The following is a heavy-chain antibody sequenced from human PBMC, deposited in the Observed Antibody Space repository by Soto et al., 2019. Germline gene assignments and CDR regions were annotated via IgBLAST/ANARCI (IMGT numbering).Heavy chain of an antibody. Sequence: QLQLQESGPGLVKPSETLHLTCTVSGGSISSPNYYWGWIRQPPGKGLEWIGSIYYSGNTYYNPSIKKRVTISINTSQNQFSLKLTSVTAADTAVFYCSSLGMGVHQIHDYWGQGSLVTVSS. V-gene: IGHV4-39*01. CDR3: SSLGMGVHQIHDY. J-gene: IGHJ4*02. CDR2: IYYSGNT. CDR1: GGSISSPNYY. D-gene: IGHD3-16*01.